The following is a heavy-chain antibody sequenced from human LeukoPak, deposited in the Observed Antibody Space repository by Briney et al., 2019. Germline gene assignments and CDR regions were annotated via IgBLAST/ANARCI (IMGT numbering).Heavy chain of an antibody. V-gene: IGHV3-23*01. D-gene: IGHD2-15*01. CDR2: ISGSGGST. CDR1: GFTFSSYA. CDR3: VRDGREGVEGTLRLFDY. J-gene: IGHJ4*02. Sequence: GGSLRLSCAASGFTFSSYAMSWVRQAPGKGLEWVSAISGSGGSTYYADSVKGRFTISRDNSKNTLYLQVNSLRAEDTAVYSCVRDGREGVEGTLRLFDYWGQGALVTVSS.